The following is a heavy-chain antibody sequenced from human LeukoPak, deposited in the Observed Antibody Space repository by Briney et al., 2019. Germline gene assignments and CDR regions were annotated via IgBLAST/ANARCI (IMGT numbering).Heavy chain of an antibody. CDR2: IKHRGST. J-gene: IGHJ5*02. Sequence: PSETLSLPCTVSGVSINNGGYYWSWIRQHPGKRLEWIGEIKHRGSTNYNPSLKSRLTISVDTSKNQFSLKLSSVTAADTAVYYCARGAVVITTYSWFDPWGQGTLVTVSS. CDR1: GVSINNGGYY. D-gene: IGHD3-22*01. CDR3: ARGAVVITTYSWFDP. V-gene: IGHV4-34*01.